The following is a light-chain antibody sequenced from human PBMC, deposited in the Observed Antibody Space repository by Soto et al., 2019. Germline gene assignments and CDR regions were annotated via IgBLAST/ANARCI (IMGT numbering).Light chain of an antibody. J-gene: IGKJ1*01. CDR1: QTISSNN. CDR2: RTS. Sequence: EIVLTQSPGTLSVSPGERATLSCRASQTISSNNLAWYQQKPGQAPSLLIYRTSSRATGIPDRFSGSGSGTDFTLTISRLEPEDFAIYYCQQYISWTFGQGTKVEI. V-gene: IGKV3-20*01. CDR3: QQYISWT.